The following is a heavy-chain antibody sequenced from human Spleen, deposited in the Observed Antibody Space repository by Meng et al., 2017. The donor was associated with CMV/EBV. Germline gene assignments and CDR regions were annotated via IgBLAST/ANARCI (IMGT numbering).Heavy chain of an antibody. CDR2: ISARNGNT. D-gene: IGHD4-23*01. CDR1: GYTFTAHY. V-gene: IGHV1-18*04. CDR3: ARVIPRNIAPRWFLDY. Sequence: ASVKVSCKASGYTFTAHYFHWVRQAPGQGLEWMGWISARNGNTKYAQKFQGRVTLTTDTSASTSYLEVGSLRSDDTAVYYCARVIPRNIAPRWFLDYWGQGTPVTVSS. J-gene: IGHJ4*02.